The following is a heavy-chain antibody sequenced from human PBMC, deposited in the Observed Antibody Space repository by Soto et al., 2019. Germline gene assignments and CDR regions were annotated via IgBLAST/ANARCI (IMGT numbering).Heavy chain of an antibody. J-gene: IGHJ3*02. V-gene: IGHV3-74*01. Sequence: GGSLRLSCAASGFTFSSYWMHWVRQAPGKGQVWVSRIDTYGSATRYADSVKGRFTISRDNAKNTLYLQMNTLRAEDTAVYFCARVLKSSGWDNDVXDIWGQGTXVTV. CDR1: GFTFSSYW. D-gene: IGHD6-19*01. CDR2: IDTYGSAT. CDR3: ARVLKSSGWDNDVXDI.